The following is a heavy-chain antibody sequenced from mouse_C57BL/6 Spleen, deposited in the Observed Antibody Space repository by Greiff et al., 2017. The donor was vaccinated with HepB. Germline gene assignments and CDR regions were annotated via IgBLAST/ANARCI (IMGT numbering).Heavy chain of an antibody. V-gene: IGHV5-4*01. J-gene: IGHJ2*01. CDR1: GFTFSRYA. CDR3: ARSITTVENYFDY. D-gene: IGHD1-1*01. CDR2: ISDGGSYT. Sequence: VGSGGGLVKPGGSLKLSCAASGFTFSRYAMSGVRQTPEKRLEWVATISDGGSYTYYPDNVKGRFTISRDNAKNNLYLQMSHLKSEDTAMYYCARSITTVENYFDYWGQGTTLTVSS.